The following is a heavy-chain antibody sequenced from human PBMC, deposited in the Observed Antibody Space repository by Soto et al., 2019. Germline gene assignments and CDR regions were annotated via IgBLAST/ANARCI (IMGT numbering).Heavy chain of an antibody. CDR1: GFTFDDYA. V-gene: IGHV3-9*01. J-gene: IGHJ4*02. CDR3: ARSWSDTALPNYY. D-gene: IGHD5-18*01. CDR2: INWNSGSI. Sequence: TGGSLRISCAASGFTFDDYAMHWVRQAPGKGLEWVSGINWNSGSIGYADSVKGRFTISRDNAKTSLYLQMNSLRAEDTALYYCARSWSDTALPNYYWGQGTPVTVSS.